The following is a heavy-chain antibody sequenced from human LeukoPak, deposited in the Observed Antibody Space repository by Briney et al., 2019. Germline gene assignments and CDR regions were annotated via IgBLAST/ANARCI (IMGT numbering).Heavy chain of an antibody. V-gene: IGHV3-66*01. J-gene: IGHJ3*02. D-gene: IGHD2-15*01. CDR2: IYSGGST. CDR3: AREMYCSGGSCYGDAFDI. CDR1: GFTFSSYA. Sequence: GGSLRLSCAASGFTFSSYAMNWVRQAPGRGLEWGSVIYSGGSTYYADSVKGRFSISRDKSKNTLYLQMNSLRAEDTALYYCAREMYCSGGSCYGDAFDIWGQGTMVTVSS.